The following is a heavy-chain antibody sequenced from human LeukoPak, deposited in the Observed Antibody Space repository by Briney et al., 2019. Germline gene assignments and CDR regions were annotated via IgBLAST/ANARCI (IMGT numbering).Heavy chain of an antibody. CDR3: AHRRSGMGSIFFDS. D-gene: IGHD5-24*01. CDR1: GCSLSTSGGG. V-gene: IGHV2-5*01. Sequence: DPTLVYPTQTLTLTCTYSGCSLSTSGGGVVWIRRTPGTGLAWIAHINANDDKRYRPSLKSRLTITKDTSKNQVILTMTNMDPVDTATYYCAHRRSGMGSIFFDSWGQGTPVSVSS. J-gene: IGHJ4*02. CDR2: INANDDK.